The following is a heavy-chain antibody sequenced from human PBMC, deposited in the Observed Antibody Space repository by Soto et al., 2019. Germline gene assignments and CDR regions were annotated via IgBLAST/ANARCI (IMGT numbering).Heavy chain of an antibody. V-gene: IGHV3-21*01. CDR1: GFTFRSYS. CDR3: ARDWGRIADNNIDY. D-gene: IGHD6-13*01. Sequence: EVQLVESGGGLVKPGGSLRLSCAASGFTFRSYSMNWVRQAPGKGLEWVSSISSSSSYIYYADSVKGRFIISRDNAKNSLYRQMSSLRAEDTAVYYCARDWGRIADNNIDYWGQGTLLTVSS. J-gene: IGHJ4*02. CDR2: ISSSSSYI.